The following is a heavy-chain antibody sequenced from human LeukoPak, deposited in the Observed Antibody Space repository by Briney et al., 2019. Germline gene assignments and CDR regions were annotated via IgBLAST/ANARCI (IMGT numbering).Heavy chain of an antibody. J-gene: IGHJ4*02. Sequence: GGSLRLSCAASGFTFDNYAMHWVRQAPGKGLEWVSGISWNSGGTAYADSVKGRFTIPRDNAKNSLFLQMNSLRPEDTALYFCAKDTKPESAAADYWGQGTLVTVSS. CDR3: AKDTKPESAAADY. CDR2: ISWNSGGT. CDR1: GFTFDNYA. D-gene: IGHD2-2*01. V-gene: IGHV3-9*01.